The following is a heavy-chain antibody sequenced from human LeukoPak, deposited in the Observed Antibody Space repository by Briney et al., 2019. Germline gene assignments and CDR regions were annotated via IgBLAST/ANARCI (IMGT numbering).Heavy chain of an antibody. D-gene: IGHD6-13*01. CDR2: INPNSGGT. CDR3: ARDNVDSSSWFFDY. CDR1: GYTFTGYY. V-gene: IGHV1-2*02. Sequence: ASVKVSCKASGYTFTGYYMNWVRQAPGQGLEWMGWINPNSGGTNYAQKFQGRVTMTRDTSISTAYMELSRLRSDDTAVYYCARDNVDSSSWFFDYWGQGTLVTVSS. J-gene: IGHJ4*02.